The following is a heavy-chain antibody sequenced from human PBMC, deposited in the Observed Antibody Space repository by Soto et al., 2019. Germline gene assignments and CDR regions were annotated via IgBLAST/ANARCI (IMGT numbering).Heavy chain of an antibody. CDR2: INHSGST. D-gene: IGHD5-12*01. V-gene: IGHV4-34*01. CDR3: ARESEYSGYDQGSFDY. CDR1: GGSFSGYY. J-gene: IGHJ4*02. Sequence: SETLSLTCAVYGGSFSGYYWSWIRQPPGKGLEWIGEINHSGSTNYNPSLKSRVTISVDTSKNQFSLKLSSVTAADTAVYYCARESEYSGYDQGSFDYWGQGTLVTVSS.